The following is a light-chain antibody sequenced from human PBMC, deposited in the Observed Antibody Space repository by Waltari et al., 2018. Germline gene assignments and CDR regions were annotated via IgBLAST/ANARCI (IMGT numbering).Light chain of an antibody. CDR2: EVS. Sequence: QSALTQPASVSGSPGQSITISCTGTSSDVGGYNYVSWYQQHPGKAPKLRIYEVSNRPSGVSNRFSGSKSGNTASLTISGLQAEDEAHYYCSSYTSSSTHYVFGTGTKVTVL. CDR1: SSDVGGYNY. J-gene: IGLJ1*01. V-gene: IGLV2-14*01. CDR3: SSYTSSSTHYV.